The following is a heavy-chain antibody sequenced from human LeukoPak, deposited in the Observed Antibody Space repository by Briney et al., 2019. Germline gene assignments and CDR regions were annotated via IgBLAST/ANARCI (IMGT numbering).Heavy chain of an antibody. J-gene: IGHJ6*02. CDR2: IYSSGST. CDR1: GGSISSYH. Sequence: SETLSLTCTVSGGSISSYHWSWIRQPPGKGLEWIGFIYSSGSTNYNPSLKSRVTISVDTSENQFSLKLKFVTAADTAVYYCARDLGYCSNTSCLSYGMDVWGQGTTVTVSS. D-gene: IGHD2-2*01. CDR3: ARDLGYCSNTSCLSYGMDV. V-gene: IGHV4-59*01.